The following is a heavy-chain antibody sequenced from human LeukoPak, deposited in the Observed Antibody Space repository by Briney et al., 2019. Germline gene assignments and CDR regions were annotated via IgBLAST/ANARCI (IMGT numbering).Heavy chain of an antibody. CDR3: AKLPIHYYDSSGKDY. Sequence: GGSLRLSCAASGFTFSSYSMHWARQAPGKGLEWVAVISYDGSNKYYADSVKGRFTISRDNSKNTLYLQMNSLRAEDTAVYHCAKLPIHYYDSSGKDYWGQGTLVTVSS. V-gene: IGHV3-30*18. D-gene: IGHD3-22*01. J-gene: IGHJ4*02. CDR2: ISYDGSNK. CDR1: GFTFSSYS.